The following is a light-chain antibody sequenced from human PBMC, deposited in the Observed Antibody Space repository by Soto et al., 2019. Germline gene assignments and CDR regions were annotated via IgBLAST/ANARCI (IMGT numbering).Light chain of an antibody. CDR1: QSVGRN. J-gene: IGKJ1*01. CDR3: QQYGSLRWT. CDR2: GAS. Sequence: EILMTQSPATLSVSPWERATLSCRASQSVGRNLAWYQQKPGQAPRLLIYGASSRATGIPDRFSGSGSGTDFTLTISRLEPEDFAVYYCQQYGSLRWTFGQGTKVDIK. V-gene: IGKV3-20*01.